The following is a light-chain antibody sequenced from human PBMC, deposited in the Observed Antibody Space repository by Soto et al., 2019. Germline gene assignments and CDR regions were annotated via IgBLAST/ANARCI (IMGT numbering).Light chain of an antibody. CDR3: QQYKNWPL. Sequence: EVVLTQSPATLSLSPGERAILSCRASQSVGNYLAWYQQKPGQAPRLLIYGASTRTTGIPVRFSGSGFGTEFTLTISSLQSEDFAVYYCQQYKNWPLFGQGTRLEIK. J-gene: IGKJ5*01. CDR2: GAS. CDR1: QSVGNY. V-gene: IGKV3-15*01.